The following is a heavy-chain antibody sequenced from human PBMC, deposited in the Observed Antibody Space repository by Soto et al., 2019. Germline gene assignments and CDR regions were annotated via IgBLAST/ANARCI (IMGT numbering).Heavy chain of an antibody. CDR1: GFSLTTGGLV. CDR3: VHSRCGGDCLRSYSSHYYYGMDV. J-gene: IGHJ6*02. Sequence: QITLKESGPTRVKPTQTLTLTCTFSGFSLTTGGLVVGWIRQPPGKALEWLALIYWDGDRRYSPSLQSRLSITKDTSNNQVVLTMTNMYPVDTATYYCVHSRCGGDCLRSYSSHYYYGMDVWGQGNTVTVSS. D-gene: IGHD2-21*02. V-gene: IGHV2-5*02. CDR2: IYWDGDR.